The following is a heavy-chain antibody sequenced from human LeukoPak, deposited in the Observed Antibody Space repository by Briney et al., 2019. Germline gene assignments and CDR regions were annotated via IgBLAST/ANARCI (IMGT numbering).Heavy chain of an antibody. CDR3: ARGYSSSWYVGRNWFDP. V-gene: IGHV4-59*12. J-gene: IGHJ5*02. CDR2: IYYSGST. Sequence: SETLSLTCTVSGGSISSYYRSWIRQPPGKGLEWIGYIYYSGSTNYNPSLKSRVTISVDTSKNQFSLKLSSVTAADTAVYYCARGYSSSWYVGRNWFDPWGQGTLVTVSS. D-gene: IGHD6-13*01. CDR1: GGSISSYY.